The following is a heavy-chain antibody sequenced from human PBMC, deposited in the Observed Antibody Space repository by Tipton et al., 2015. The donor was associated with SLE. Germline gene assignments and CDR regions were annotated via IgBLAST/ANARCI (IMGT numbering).Heavy chain of an antibody. V-gene: IGHV4-59*01. J-gene: IGHJ3*02. D-gene: IGHD1-1*01. Sequence: TLSLTCTVSGGSISSYYWSWIRQPPGKGLEWIGYIYYSGSTNYNPSLKSRVTISADTSKNRFSLKLSSVTAADTAVYYCARDQGTAGAFDIWGQGTMVTVSS. CDR1: GGSISSYY. CDR3: ARDQGTAGAFDI. CDR2: IYYSGST.